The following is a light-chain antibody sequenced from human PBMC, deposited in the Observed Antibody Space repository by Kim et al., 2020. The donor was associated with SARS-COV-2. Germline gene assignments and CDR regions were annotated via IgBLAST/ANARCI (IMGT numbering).Light chain of an antibody. J-gene: IGKJ4*01. V-gene: IGKV3-20*01. CDR2: GAS. Sequence: EIVLTQSPGTLPLSPGERATLSCRASQSVSSSYLAWYQQKPGQAPRLLIYGASSRATGIPDRFSGSGSGTDFTLTISRLEPEDFAVYYCQQYGCSPLTFGGGTKVDIK. CDR3: QQYGCSPLT. CDR1: QSVSSSY.